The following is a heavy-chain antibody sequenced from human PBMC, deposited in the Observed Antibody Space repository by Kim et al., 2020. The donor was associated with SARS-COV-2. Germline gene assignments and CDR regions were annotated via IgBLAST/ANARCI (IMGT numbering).Heavy chain of an antibody. CDR3: ATGTLYGSSGTTRPNWFDP. CDR1: GYTLTELS. CDR2: FDPEDGET. J-gene: IGHJ5*02. D-gene: IGHD3-22*01. V-gene: IGHV1-24*01. Sequence: ASVKVSCKVSGYTLTELSMHWVRQAPGKGLEWMGGFDPEDGETIYAQKFKGRVTMTEDTSTDTAYMELSSLRSEDMAVYYCATGTLYGSSGTTRPNWFDPVGQGTLVTISS.